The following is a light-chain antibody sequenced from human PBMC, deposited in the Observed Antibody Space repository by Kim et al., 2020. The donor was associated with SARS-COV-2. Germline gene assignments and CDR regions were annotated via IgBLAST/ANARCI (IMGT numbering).Light chain of an antibody. CDR1: SSDVGGYNY. CDR3: SSYAGSNNLV. Sequence: GQSVTVSVTGTSSDVGGYNYVSWYQQHPGTAPELMIYEVSKRPSGVPDRFSGSKSGNTASLTVSGLQAEDEADYYCSSYAGSNNLVFGGGTQLTVL. CDR2: EVS. J-gene: IGLJ2*01. V-gene: IGLV2-8*01.